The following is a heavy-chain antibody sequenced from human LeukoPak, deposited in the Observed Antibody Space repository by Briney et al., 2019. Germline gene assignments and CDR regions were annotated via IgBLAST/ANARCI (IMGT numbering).Heavy chain of an antibody. CDR1: GFTFSSYG. V-gene: IGHV3-30*02. Sequence: GGSLRLSCAASGFTFSSYGMHWVRQAPGKGLEWVTFIRYDGSLEFYADSVEGRFTISRDNSNNTLYLQMNSLRTEDTAVHYCAQGGLRLDYWGQGTLVTVSS. CDR3: AQGGLRLDY. J-gene: IGHJ4*02. CDR2: IRYDGSLE.